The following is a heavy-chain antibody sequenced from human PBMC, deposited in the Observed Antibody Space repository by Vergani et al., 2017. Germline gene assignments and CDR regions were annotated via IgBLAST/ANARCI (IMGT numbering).Heavy chain of an antibody. CDR1: GDSISGGSYY. J-gene: IGHJ6*03. CDR2: IYASGSA. D-gene: IGHD4-17*01. Sequence: QVQLQESGPGLVKPSQTVSLTCTRYGDSISGGSYYWTWIRQSAGKGLEWIGRIYASGSANYNPSLRSRVTMSIDTSKNQFSLSLNSVTVTDTAIYYCARGSDYGDFYYCMDVWGRGTTVTVSS. V-gene: IGHV4-61*02. CDR3: ARGSDYGDFYYCMDV.